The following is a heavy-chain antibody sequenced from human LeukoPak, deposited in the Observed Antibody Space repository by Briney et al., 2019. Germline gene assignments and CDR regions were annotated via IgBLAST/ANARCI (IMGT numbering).Heavy chain of an antibody. CDR1: GGSISSHY. CDR3: ARLLGYCSGGSCYPRWFAP. D-gene: IGHD2-15*01. V-gene: IGHV4-59*08. CDR2: ISYSGST. J-gene: IGHJ5*02. Sequence: PSETLSLTCTVSGGSISSHYWNWIRQPPGKGLEWIGHISYSGSTNYNPSLKGRVAMSLDTSKNHFSLKLTSVTAADTAVYYCARLLGYCSGGSCYPRWFAPWGQGTLVTVSS.